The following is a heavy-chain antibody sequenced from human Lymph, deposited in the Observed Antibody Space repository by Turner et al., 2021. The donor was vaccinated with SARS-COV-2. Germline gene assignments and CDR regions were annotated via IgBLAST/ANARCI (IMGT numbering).Heavy chain of an antibody. V-gene: IGHV3-53*02. Sequence: EVQLVETGGGLIQPGGSMRPSCAATGFTVSSNYMSWVRQASWKGLEWVSVIYIGGTTYYADSVKGRFTISRDNSKNTLYRQINSLRAEDTAVYYCARDLGPLAFDIWGQGTMVTVSS. CDR2: IYIGGTT. J-gene: IGHJ3*02. CDR1: GFTVSSNY. CDR3: ARDLGPLAFDI.